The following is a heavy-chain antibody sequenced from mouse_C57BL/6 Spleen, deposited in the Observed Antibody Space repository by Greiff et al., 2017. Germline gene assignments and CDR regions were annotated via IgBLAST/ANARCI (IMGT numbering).Heavy chain of an antibody. D-gene: IGHD2-5*01. CDR2: IDPDNGDT. Sequence: EVQLQQSGAELVRPGASVKLSCTASGFNIKDDSMHWVKQRPEQGLEWIGWIDPDNGDTEYASKFQGKDTLTADTSSNSAYLQLSSLTSEYTAVYYCTTPRSNAYYHAMDYWGQGTVVTVSS. J-gene: IGHJ4*01. CDR1: GFNIKDDS. V-gene: IGHV14-4*01. CDR3: TTPRSNAYYHAMDY.